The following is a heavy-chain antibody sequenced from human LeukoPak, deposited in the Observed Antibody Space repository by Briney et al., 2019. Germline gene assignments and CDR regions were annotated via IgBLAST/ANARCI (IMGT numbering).Heavy chain of an antibody. CDR3: ARDYYGSGSSGFDY. D-gene: IGHD3-10*01. CDR1: GFTFSSYE. CDR2: ISSSGSTI. J-gene: IGHJ4*02. Sequence: GGSLRLSCAASGFTFSSYEMNWVRQAPGKGLEWVSYISSSGSTICYADSVKGRFTISRDNAKNSLYLQMNSLRAEDTAVYYCARDYYGSGSSGFDYWGQGTLVTVSS. V-gene: IGHV3-48*03.